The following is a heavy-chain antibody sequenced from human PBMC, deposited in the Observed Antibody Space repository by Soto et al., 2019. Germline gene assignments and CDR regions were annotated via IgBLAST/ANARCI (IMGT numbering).Heavy chain of an antibody. CDR1: GFTFSSYA. V-gene: IGHV3-23*01. Sequence: GGSLRLSCAASGFTFSSYAMSWVRQAPGKGLEWVSAISGSGGSTYYADSVKGRFTISRDNSKNTLYLQMNSLRAEDTAVYYCAKAEDCSSTSCSYGMDVWGQGTTVTVSS. D-gene: IGHD2-2*01. CDR3: AKAEDCSSTSCSYGMDV. J-gene: IGHJ6*02. CDR2: ISGSGGST.